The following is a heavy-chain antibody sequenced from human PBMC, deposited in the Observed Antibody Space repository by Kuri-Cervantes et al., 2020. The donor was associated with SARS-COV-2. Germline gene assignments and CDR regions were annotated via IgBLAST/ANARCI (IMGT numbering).Heavy chain of an antibody. V-gene: IGHV3-21*01. Sequence: GESLKISCAASGFTFSSYSMNWVRQAPGKGLEWVSSISSSSSYIYYADSVKGRFTISRDNAKNSLYLQMNSLRAEDTAVYYCAREGEEGTRSFYCSSTSCLRRPATVKFDYWGQGTLVTVSS. CDR2: ISSSSSYI. CDR1: GFTFSSYS. J-gene: IGHJ4*02. D-gene: IGHD2-2*01. CDR3: AREGEEGTRSFYCSSTSCLRRPATVKFDY.